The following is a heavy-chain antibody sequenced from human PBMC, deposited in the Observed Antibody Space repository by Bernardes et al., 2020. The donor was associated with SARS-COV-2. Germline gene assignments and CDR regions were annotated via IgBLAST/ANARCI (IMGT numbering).Heavy chain of an antibody. V-gene: IGHV4-34*01. CDR1: GGSFSGYY. D-gene: IGHD6-19*01. CDR2: INHSGST. Sequence: ETLSLTCAVYGGSFSGYYWSWIRQPPGKGLEWIGEINHSGSTNYNPSLKSRVTIPVYTSKNQFSLKLSSVTAADTAVYDCARVRRVAAQFVYWGQGTLVTVYS. J-gene: IGHJ4*02. CDR3: ARVRRVAAQFVY.